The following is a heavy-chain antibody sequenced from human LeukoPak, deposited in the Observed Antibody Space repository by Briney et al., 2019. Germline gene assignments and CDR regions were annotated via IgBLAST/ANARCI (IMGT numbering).Heavy chain of an antibody. Sequence: PGGSLRLSCADSGFTFSSYPMHWVRQAPGKGLEWVAVISYDGSNKYYADSVKGRFTISRDNSKNTLYLQMNSLRAEDTAVYYCARDRGTDGDYVDYYYGMDVWGQGTTVTVSS. CDR3: ARDRGTDGDYVDYYYGMDV. J-gene: IGHJ6*02. CDR2: ISYDGSNK. V-gene: IGHV3-30-3*01. D-gene: IGHD4-17*01. CDR1: GFTFSSYP.